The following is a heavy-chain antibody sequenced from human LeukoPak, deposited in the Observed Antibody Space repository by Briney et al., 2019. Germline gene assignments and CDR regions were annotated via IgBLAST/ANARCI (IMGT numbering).Heavy chain of an antibody. D-gene: IGHD5-24*01. V-gene: IGHV3-23*01. CDR1: GFTFSSYA. Sequence: GGSLRLACAASGFTFSSYAMSWVRQAPGKGLEWVSASSGSGGSTYYADSVKGRFTISRDNSKNTLYLQMNSLRAEDTAVFYCAKDPKRRDGYWGQGTLVTVSS. CDR3: AKDPKRRDGY. J-gene: IGHJ4*02. CDR2: SSGSGGST.